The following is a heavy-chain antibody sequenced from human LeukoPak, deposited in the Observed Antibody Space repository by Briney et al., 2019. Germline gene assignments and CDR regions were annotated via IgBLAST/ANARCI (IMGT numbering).Heavy chain of an antibody. V-gene: IGHV4-39*01. Sequence: SETLSLTCSVSGGSISSSHYYWGWIRQPPGKGLEWIGTIYYSGTTYYNPSLESRVAISEDTSKNQFSLTLRSVTAADTAVYYCARQISDYYYYYIDVWGKGTTVTVSS. J-gene: IGHJ6*03. CDR3: ARQISDYYYYYIDV. CDR1: GGSISSSHYY. CDR2: IYYSGTT. D-gene: IGHD3-10*01.